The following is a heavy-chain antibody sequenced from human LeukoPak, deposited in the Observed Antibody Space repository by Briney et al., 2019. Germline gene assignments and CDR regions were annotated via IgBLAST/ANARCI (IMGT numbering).Heavy chain of an antibody. CDR1: GFTFSSYA. J-gene: IGHJ4*02. V-gene: IGHV3-23*01. CDR2: ISTTGGST. CDR3: AIMHRYYDGSGYWVQ. Sequence: GGSLRLSCAASGFTFSSYAMSWVRQAPGKGLEWVAGISTTGGSTSYADSVKGRFPISRDNPRNTLYMQMNSLRDADTAVYYCAIMHRYYDGSGYWVQWGQGTLVTVSS. D-gene: IGHD3-22*01.